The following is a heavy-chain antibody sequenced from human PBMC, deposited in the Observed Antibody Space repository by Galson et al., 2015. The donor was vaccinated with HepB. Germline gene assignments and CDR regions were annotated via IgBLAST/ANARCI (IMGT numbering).Heavy chain of an antibody. Sequence: ETLSLTCTVSGGSISSYYWSWIRQPPGKGLKWIGYIYYSGSTNYNPSLKSRVTISVDTSKNQFSLKLSSVTAADTAVYYCASAGVRFLEWLPSPRFDYWGQGTLVTVSS. V-gene: IGHV4-59*01. D-gene: IGHD3-3*01. CDR1: GGSISSYY. CDR3: ASAGVRFLEWLPSPRFDY. CDR2: IYYSGST. J-gene: IGHJ4*02.